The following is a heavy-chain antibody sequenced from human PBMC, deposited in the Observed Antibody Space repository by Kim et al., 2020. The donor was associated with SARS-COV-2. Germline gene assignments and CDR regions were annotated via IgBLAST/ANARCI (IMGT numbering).Heavy chain of an antibody. CDR3: ATNKNYCSSTSCSNGGID. Sequence: SETLSLTCAVYGGSFSGYYWSLIRQPPGKGLEWIGEINHSGSTNYNPSLKSRVTISVDTSKNQFSLKLSSVTAADTAVYYCATNKNYCSSTSCSNGGID. CDR1: GGSFSGYY. D-gene: IGHD2-2*01. CDR2: INHSGST. J-gene: IGHJ4*01. V-gene: IGHV4-34*01.